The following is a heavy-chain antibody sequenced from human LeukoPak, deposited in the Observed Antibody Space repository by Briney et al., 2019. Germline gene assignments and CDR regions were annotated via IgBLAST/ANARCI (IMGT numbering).Heavy chain of an antibody. CDR2: INQDGSKT. CDR3: ARDSGPDY. V-gene: IGHV3-7*01. CDR1: GFTSSNYY. Sequence: GGSLRLSCAASGFTSSNYYMTWVRQAPGEGLEWVANINQDGSKTSYVDSMKGRFTISRDNAKNTVFLQMNSLRAEDTAVYYCARDSGPDYWGQGTLVTVSS. J-gene: IGHJ4*02.